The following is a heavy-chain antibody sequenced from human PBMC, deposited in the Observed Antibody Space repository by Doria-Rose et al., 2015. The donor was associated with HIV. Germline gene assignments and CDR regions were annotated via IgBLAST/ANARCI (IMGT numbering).Heavy chain of an antibody. D-gene: IGHD6-13*01. Sequence: SGPVLVKPTETLTLTCTVSGVSLSSPGMGVSWIRQPTGKALEWLANIFSDYERSYKTSPKHRLTISSGTSKSQVVLTMTDMDPVDTATYYCARIKSSRWYHKYYFDFWGQGTLVIVAA. CDR3: ARIKSSRWYHKYYFDF. V-gene: IGHV2-26*01. J-gene: IGHJ4*02. CDR2: IFSDYER. CDR1: GVSLSSPGMG.